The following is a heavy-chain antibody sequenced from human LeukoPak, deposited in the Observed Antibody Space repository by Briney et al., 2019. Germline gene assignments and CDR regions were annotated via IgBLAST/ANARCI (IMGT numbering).Heavy chain of an antibody. V-gene: IGHV4-34*01. J-gene: IGHJ3*01. CDR1: GGSLSGYI. CDR3: ARHEFGSSSAAFDS. Sequence: SETLSLTCAVYGGSLSGYIWSWIRQPPGKGLEYIGEISHSGSTTYNPSLKSRVTISKDTSKNQFSLKVISVTAADTAVHYCARHEFGSSSAAFDSWGQGTMVIVSS. CDR2: ISHSGST. D-gene: IGHD6-6*01.